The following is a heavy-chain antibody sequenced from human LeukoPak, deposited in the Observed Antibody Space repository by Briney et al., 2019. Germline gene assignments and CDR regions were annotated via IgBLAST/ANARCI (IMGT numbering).Heavy chain of an antibody. V-gene: IGHV3-48*04. CDR3: ARGGYSFDY. D-gene: IGHD5-12*01. J-gene: IGHJ4*02. Sequence: PGGSLRLSCAASGFTFSSYSMNWVRQAPGKGLEWVSYISSSSSTIYYADSVKGRFTISRDNAKSSLFLQMHSLRVEDTAVYYCARGGYSFDYLGQGTLVTVPS. CDR1: GFTFSSYS. CDR2: ISSSSSTI.